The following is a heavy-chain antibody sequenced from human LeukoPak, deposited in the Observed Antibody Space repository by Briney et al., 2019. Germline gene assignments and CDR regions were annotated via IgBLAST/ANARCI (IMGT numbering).Heavy chain of an antibody. D-gene: IGHD6-6*01. V-gene: IGHV4-39*01. CDR3: ARLSSSSNYYYSYMDV. CDR1: GVSISSSYFY. J-gene: IGHJ6*03. Sequence: SETLSLTCTVSGVSISSSYFYWGWIRQPPGKGLEWIGSISYSGNIYFNPSLKSRVTISVYTSENQFSLKLSSMPAADTALSYCARLSSSSNYYYSYMDVWGKGTTVTVSS. CDR2: ISYSGNI.